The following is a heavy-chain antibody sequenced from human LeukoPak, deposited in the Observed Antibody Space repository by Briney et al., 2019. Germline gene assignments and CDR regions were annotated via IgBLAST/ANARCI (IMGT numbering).Heavy chain of an antibody. V-gene: IGHV3-23*01. CDR3: AKDTAMIVVGTLDY. D-gene: IGHD3-22*01. Sequence: GGSLRLSCAASGFNCSSYAMSWVRQAPGEGLEWVSGISGSGGSTYYADSAKGRFTISRDSSTNTLYLQMNGLRAEDTAVYYCAKDTAMIVVGTLDYWGQGTLVTVSS. J-gene: IGHJ4*02. CDR2: ISGSGGST. CDR1: GFNCSSYA.